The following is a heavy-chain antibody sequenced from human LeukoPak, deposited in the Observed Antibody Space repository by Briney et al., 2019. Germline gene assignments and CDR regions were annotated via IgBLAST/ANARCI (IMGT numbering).Heavy chain of an antibody. CDR3: ARGGDYGDLRYFDY. V-gene: IGHV4-61*08. D-gene: IGHD4-17*01. CDR2: IYYRGST. CDR1: GGSVSRGGYY. Sequence: SETLSLTCTVSGGSVSRGGYYWSWIRQPPGKGLEWIGYIYYRGSTNYNPSLKSRVTFSVDTSKNQFSLKLNSVTAADTAVYYCARGGDYGDLRYFDYWGQGTLVTVSS. J-gene: IGHJ4*02.